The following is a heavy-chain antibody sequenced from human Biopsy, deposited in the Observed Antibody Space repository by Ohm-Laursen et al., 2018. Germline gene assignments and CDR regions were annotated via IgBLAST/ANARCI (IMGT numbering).Heavy chain of an antibody. J-gene: IGHJ2*01. CDR2: IYYSVMT. CDR3: ASAGYNPDWNFDL. Sequence: SETLSLTCTVSGDSVTKYYWSRIRQPPGKGLEWIGHIYYSVMTSYNPSLKSRVTMSVNTSKKQFSLRLSSVTAADTAVYYCASAGYNPDWNFDLWGRGTRVTVSS. CDR1: GDSVTKYY. V-gene: IGHV4-59*02. D-gene: IGHD5-24*01.